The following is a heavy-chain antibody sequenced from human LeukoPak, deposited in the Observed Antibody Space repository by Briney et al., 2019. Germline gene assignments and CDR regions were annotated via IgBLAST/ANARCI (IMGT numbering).Heavy chain of an antibody. D-gene: IGHD2-15*01. V-gene: IGHV3-53*01. Sequence: GGSLRLSCAASGFTVSSNYMSWVRQAPGKGLEWVSVIYSGGSTYYADSVKGRFTISRDNSKNTLYLQMNSLRAEDTAVYYCARGGNQPLLQPDFDYWGQGTLVTVSS. CDR3: ARGGNQPLLQPDFDY. J-gene: IGHJ4*02. CDR2: IYSGGST. CDR1: GFTVSSNY.